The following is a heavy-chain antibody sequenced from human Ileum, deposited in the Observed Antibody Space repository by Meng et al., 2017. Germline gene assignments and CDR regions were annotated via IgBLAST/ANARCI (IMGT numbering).Heavy chain of an antibody. Sequence: QLPQQELGHALVRPSEPLSLPCNVSGGSVSSASNDWSWIRQPPGKGLECIGLIHYSESRNYTPSLKSRVTMSVDTSKNQVSLRLTSVTAADTAVYYCARFYGSGTFEVHDYWGQGTLVTVSS. CDR3: ARFYGSGTFEVHDY. J-gene: IGHJ4*02. V-gene: IGHV4-61*01. CDR2: IHYSESR. D-gene: IGHD3-10*01. CDR1: GGSVSSASND.